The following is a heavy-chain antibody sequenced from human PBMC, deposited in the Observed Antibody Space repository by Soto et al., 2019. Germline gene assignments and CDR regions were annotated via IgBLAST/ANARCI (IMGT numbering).Heavy chain of an antibody. CDR1: GFSFSHYG. Sequence: QVQVVESGGGVVQPGRSLRLSCVASGFSFSHYGMQWVRQAPGKGLEWVAVISYDGSHKYYGESVTGRFTISRDNSKNPLYLQMNSLRPDDTALYFGARDREREQLGYYGVDVWGQGTTVAVSS. CDR2: ISYDGSHK. D-gene: IGHD6-13*01. J-gene: IGHJ6*02. V-gene: IGHV3-30*03. CDR3: ARDREREQLGYYGVDV.